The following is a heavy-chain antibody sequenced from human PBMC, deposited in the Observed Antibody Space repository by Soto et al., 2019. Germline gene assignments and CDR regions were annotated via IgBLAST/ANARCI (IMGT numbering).Heavy chain of an antibody. CDR3: ARGRYGDY. J-gene: IGHJ4*02. Sequence: QVHLVQSGAEVKKPGASVKVSCKGSGYAFTTYGITWVRQAPGQGLEWMGWISAHNGNTNYAQKLQGRVTVTRDTSRCTAYIELRSLRSDDTALYYCARGRYGDYWGQGALVTVSS. CDR2: ISAHNGNT. V-gene: IGHV1-18*01. CDR1: GYAFTTYG. D-gene: IGHD1-1*01.